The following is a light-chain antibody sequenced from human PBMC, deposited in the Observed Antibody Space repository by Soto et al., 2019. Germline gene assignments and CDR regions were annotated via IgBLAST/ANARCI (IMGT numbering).Light chain of an antibody. CDR2: DAS. CDR1: QTIDNT. Sequence: EIVMPQSPATLSLPPGERATLSCRASQTIDNTLAWYQRKPGQAPRLLIYDASTRATGVPARFSGSGSGTDFTLTISSLQSEDFAVYYCQHYNYSPYTFGQGTKVDIK. J-gene: IGKJ2*01. CDR3: QHYNYSPYT. V-gene: IGKV3-15*01.